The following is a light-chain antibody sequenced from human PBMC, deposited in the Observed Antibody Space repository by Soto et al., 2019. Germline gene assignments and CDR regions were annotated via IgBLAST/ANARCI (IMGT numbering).Light chain of an antibody. Sequence: DIQMTQSPSSLSASVGDRVTITCQASQDISNYLNWYQQKPGKAPKLLICDASNLETGVPSRFSGSGSGTDFTFTISRLQPEDIETYYCQQYDNLPRTFGQGTKVDIK. CDR1: QDISNY. CDR2: DAS. CDR3: QQYDNLPRT. J-gene: IGKJ1*01. V-gene: IGKV1-33*01.